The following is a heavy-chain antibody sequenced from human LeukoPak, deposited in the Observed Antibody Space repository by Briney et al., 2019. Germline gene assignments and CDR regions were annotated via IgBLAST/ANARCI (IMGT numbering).Heavy chain of an antibody. J-gene: IGHJ6*02. CDR3: ARFTMVRGVIIRPYYGMDV. CDR1: GGSFSGYY. D-gene: IGHD3-10*01. Sequence: SETLSLTCAVYGGSFSGYYWSWIRQPPGKGLEWIGEINHSGSTNYNPSLKSRVTISVDTSKNQFSLKLSSVTAADTAVYYCARFTMVRGVIIRPYYGMDVWGQGTTVTVSS. CDR2: INHSGST. V-gene: IGHV4-34*01.